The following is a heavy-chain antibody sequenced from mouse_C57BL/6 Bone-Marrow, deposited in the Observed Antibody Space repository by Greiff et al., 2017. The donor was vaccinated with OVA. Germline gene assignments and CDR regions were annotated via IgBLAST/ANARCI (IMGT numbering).Heavy chain of an antibody. D-gene: IGHD1-1*01. CDR3: ARAGDYGSSSFAY. J-gene: IGHJ3*01. Sequence: EVKVVESGGGLVKPGGSLKLSCADCGGACSSYAMSWAPQTPKNTVECVSTHIDCCSYTYYPDNVKGRFTISRDNAKNNLYLQMSHLKSEDTAMYYCARAGDYGSSSFAYWGQGTLVTVSA. CDR2: HIDCCSYT. CDR1: GGACSSYA. V-gene: IGHV5-4*03.